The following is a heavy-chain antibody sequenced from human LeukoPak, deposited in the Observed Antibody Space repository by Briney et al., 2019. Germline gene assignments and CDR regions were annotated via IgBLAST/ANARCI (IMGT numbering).Heavy chain of an antibody. CDR3: AKDGNWARFEN. J-gene: IGHJ4*02. Sequence: ETLSLTCKVSGPPINSYHWNWVRQAPGKGLEWVSGITGSGSTTYYADSVKGRFTISRDNSKNTLYLQMNSPRAEDTAAYYCAKDGNWARFENWGQGTLVTVSS. CDR2: ITGSGSTT. CDR1: GPPINSYH. V-gene: IGHV3-23*01. D-gene: IGHD7-27*01.